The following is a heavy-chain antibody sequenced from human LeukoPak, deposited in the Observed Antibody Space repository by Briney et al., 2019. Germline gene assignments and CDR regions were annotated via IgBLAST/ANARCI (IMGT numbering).Heavy chain of an antibody. V-gene: IGHV4-59*08. CDR1: GGSISNYY. CDR2: IYYSGST. Sequence: SETLSLTCSVSGGSISNYYWSWIRQPPGKGLEWIGYIYYSGSTNYNPSLKSRVTISVDTSKNQFSLKLSSVTAADTAIYYCAKTYYDSSAFYLDYWGQGTLVTVSS. CDR3: AKTYYDSSAFYLDY. D-gene: IGHD3-22*01. J-gene: IGHJ4*02.